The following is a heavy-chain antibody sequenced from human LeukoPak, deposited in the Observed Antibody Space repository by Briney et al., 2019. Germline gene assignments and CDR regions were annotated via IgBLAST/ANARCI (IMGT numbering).Heavy chain of an antibody. Sequence: GGSLRLSCTASGFTFDVYAIHWVRQAPGKGLVWVSRINTDGSSTSYADSVKGRFTISRDNAENTLYLQMNSLRVEDTANYYCARSGITMVGGVSIGLLAFDIWGQGTMVTVSS. CDR1: GFTFDVYA. J-gene: IGHJ3*02. CDR3: ARSGITMVGGVSIGLLAFDI. D-gene: IGHD3-10*01. CDR2: INTDGSST. V-gene: IGHV3-74*01.